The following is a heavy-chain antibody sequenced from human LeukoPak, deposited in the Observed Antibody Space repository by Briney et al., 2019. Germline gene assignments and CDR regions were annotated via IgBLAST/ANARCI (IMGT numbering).Heavy chain of an antibody. D-gene: IGHD4-17*01. V-gene: IGHV3-30*18. CDR1: GFTFSSYG. J-gene: IGHJ4*02. Sequence: GGSLRLSCAASGFTFSSYGMHWVRQAPGKGLEWVAVISYDGSNKYYADSVKGRFTISRDNSKNTLYLQMNSLRVEDTAVYYCAKPIYDYGDSLRPYFDYWGQGTLVTVSS. CDR2: ISYDGSNK. CDR3: AKPIYDYGDSLRPYFDY.